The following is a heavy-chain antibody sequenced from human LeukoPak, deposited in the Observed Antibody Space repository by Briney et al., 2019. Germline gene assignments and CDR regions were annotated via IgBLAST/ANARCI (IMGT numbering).Heavy chain of an antibody. V-gene: IGHV4-59*08. CDR1: GASITVYY. J-gene: IGHJ4*02. Sequence: SETLSLTCSVSGASITVYYWNWIRQAPGKGLEWLGHIDFSEMTKYNPSLKSRVTISADTSKNQFSLKLSSVTAADTAVYYCARQFRAEVRGVIGSWGQGTLVTVSS. CDR3: ARQFRAEVRGVIGS. D-gene: IGHD3-10*01. CDR2: IDFSEMT.